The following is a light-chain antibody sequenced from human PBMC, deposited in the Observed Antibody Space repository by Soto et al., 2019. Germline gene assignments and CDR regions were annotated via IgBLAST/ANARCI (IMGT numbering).Light chain of an antibody. CDR3: AGWDDSLNGVV. CDR1: SSNIGSNT. J-gene: IGLJ2*01. Sequence: QSVLTQPPSASGTPGQRVTISCSGSSSNIGSNTVNWYQQVPGTAPKLLIYSNNQRPSGVPDRFSGSKSGSSASLAISGLQSEDEADYYCAGWDDSLNGVVFGGGTQLTVL. V-gene: IGLV1-44*01. CDR2: SNN.